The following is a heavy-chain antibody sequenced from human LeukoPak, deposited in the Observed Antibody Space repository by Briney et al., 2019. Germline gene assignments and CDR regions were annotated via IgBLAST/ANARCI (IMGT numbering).Heavy chain of an antibody. CDR1: GYTFTSYY. Sequence: ASVKVSCKASGYTFTSYYMHWVRQAPGQGLEWMGLINPSGGSTSYAQKFQGRVTMTRDMSTSTVYMELSSLRSEDTAVYYCARDRSATVIINYYFDYWGQGTLVTVSS. CDR2: INPSGGST. V-gene: IGHV1-46*01. J-gene: IGHJ4*02. CDR3: ARDRSATVIINYYFDY. D-gene: IGHD3-22*01.